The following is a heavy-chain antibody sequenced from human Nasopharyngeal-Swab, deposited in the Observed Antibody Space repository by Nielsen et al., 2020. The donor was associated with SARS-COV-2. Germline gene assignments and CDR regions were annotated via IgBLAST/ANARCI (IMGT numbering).Heavy chain of an antibody. Sequence: GRAVSRSWSAWGFTFIVQAMSWVRQAPGKGLEWVSAISGSSGSTYYADSVKGRFTISRDNSKNTLYLQMNSLRAEDTAVYYCARENCGGDCYSPGYYYYGMDVWGQGTTVPSP. J-gene: IGHJ6*02. CDR2: ISGSSGST. CDR1: GFTFIVQA. V-gene: IGHV3-23*01. D-gene: IGHD2-21*01. CDR3: ARENCGGDCYSPGYYYYGMDV.